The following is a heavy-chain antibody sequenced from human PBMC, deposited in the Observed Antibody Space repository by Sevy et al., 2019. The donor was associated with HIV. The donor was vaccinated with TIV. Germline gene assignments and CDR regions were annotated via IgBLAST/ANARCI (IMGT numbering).Heavy chain of an antibody. CDR2: ISYDGSTK. J-gene: IGHJ3*02. CDR3: AKGSRATDSAFDI. D-gene: IGHD3-22*01. Sequence: GGSLRLSCAASGFTFSNYGMHWVRQAPGKGLEWVAVISYDGSTKYYADSVKGRFTISRDNSKNPVHLQMNSLRTEDTAVYYCAKGSRATDSAFDIWGQGTMVTVSS. CDR1: GFTFSNYG. V-gene: IGHV3-30*18.